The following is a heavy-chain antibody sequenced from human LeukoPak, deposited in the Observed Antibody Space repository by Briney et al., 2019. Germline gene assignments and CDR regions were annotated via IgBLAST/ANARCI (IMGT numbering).Heavy chain of an antibody. CDR1: GGSFSGYY. Sequence: PSETLPLTCAVYGGSFSGYYWSWIRQPPGKGLEWIGEINHSGSTNYNPSLKSRVTISVDTSKNQFSLKLSSVTAADTAVYYCARGVFRGYYGSGSYYNRNWFDPWGQGTLVTVSP. V-gene: IGHV4-34*01. D-gene: IGHD3-10*01. CDR2: INHSGST. CDR3: ARGVFRGYYGSGSYYNRNWFDP. J-gene: IGHJ5*02.